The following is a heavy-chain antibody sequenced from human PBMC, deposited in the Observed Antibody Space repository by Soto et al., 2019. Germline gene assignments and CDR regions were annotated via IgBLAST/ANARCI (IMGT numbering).Heavy chain of an antibody. V-gene: IGHV5-51*01. CDR1: GYTFSNFW. J-gene: IGHJ4*02. CDR3: ARSPRSSPYFDF. D-gene: IGHD6-13*01. Sequence: GESLKIPCQCSGYTFSNFWIGWVRQLPGQGLEWMGIIYPGDHETRYSPSFLGKVTISAETSINTAYLQWSSLEASDSAFYFCARSPRSSPYFDFWGQGALVTISS. CDR2: IYPGDHET.